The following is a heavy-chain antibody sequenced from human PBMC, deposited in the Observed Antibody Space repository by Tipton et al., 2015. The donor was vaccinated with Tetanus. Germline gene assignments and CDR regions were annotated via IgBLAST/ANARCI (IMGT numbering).Heavy chain of an antibody. CDR3: ARLREIVSRSGWAFDY. CDR1: GGAFSGYL. Sequence: LRLSCAVSGGAFSGYLWSWIRQSPGKGLEWIGEINQSGSTIYNPSLKSRVTIAVDTFKRQFSMTLTSATAADTAVYYCARLREIVSRSGWAFDYWGQGILVTVSS. D-gene: IGHD5/OR15-5a*01. J-gene: IGHJ4*02. CDR2: INQSGST. V-gene: IGHV4-34*01.